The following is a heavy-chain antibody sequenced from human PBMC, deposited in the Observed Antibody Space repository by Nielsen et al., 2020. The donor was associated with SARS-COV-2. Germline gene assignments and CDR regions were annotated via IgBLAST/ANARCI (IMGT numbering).Heavy chain of an antibody. CDR1: GYTFTGYY. Sequence: ASVKVSCKASGYTFTGYYMHWVRQAPGQGLEWMGWINPNSGGTNYAQKFQGRVTMTRGTSISTAYMELSRLRSDDTAVYYCARDSSDSSDPDYWGQGTLVTVSS. J-gene: IGHJ4*02. CDR2: INPNSGGT. CDR3: ARDSSDSSDPDY. V-gene: IGHV1-2*02. D-gene: IGHD3-22*01.